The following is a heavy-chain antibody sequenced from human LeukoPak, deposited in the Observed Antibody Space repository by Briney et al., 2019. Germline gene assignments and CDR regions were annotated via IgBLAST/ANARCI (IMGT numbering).Heavy chain of an antibody. Sequence: GGSLRLSCAASGFTLSSYSMKWVRQAPGKGLEWVSSISSSSSYIYYADSVKGRFTISRDNAKNSLYLQMNSLRAEDTAVYYCARVLGYCSGGSCYSGYFDYWGQGTLVTVSS. CDR2: ISSSSSYI. CDR1: GFTLSSYS. V-gene: IGHV3-21*01. D-gene: IGHD2-15*01. J-gene: IGHJ4*02. CDR3: ARVLGYCSGGSCYSGYFDY.